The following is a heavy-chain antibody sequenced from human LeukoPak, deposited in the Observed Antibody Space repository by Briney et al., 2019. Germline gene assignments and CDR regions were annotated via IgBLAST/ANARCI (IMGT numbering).Heavy chain of an antibody. J-gene: IGHJ4*02. D-gene: IGHD1-7*01. V-gene: IGHV4-34*01. Sequence: SETLSLTCAVYGGSFSGYYWSWIRQPPGKGLEWIGEINHSGSTKYNPSLKSRVTISVDTSKNQFSLKLCSVTAADTAVYYCARLSSGSTGTTVDYWGQGTLVTVSS. CDR2: INHSGST. CDR1: GGSFSGYY. CDR3: ARLSSGSTGTTVDY.